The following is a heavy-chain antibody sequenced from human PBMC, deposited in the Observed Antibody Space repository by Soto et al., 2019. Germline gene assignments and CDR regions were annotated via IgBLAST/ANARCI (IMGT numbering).Heavy chain of an antibody. V-gene: IGHV1-18*01. CDR2: ASAFDGGT. J-gene: IGHJ4*02. CDR1: GYTFTNYA. CDR3: DTQAPTTRYCRTTNCAPDI. D-gene: IGHD2-2*01. Sequence: GASVKVSCKTSGYTFTNYAISWVRQAPGQGLEWMGRASAFDGGTNYAQRLQDRVTVTTDTSTNTAYLDLTSLRSDDTAVYYCDTQAPTTRYCRTTNCAPDIWGQGTPVTVSS.